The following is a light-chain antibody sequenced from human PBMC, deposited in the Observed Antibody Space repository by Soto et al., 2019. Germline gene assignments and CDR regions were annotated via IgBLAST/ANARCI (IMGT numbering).Light chain of an antibody. J-gene: IGKJ1*01. V-gene: IGKV3-15*01. CDR2: GAS. CDR3: QQYNNWPPWT. CDR1: QSVSSN. Sequence: EIVMTQSPATLSVSPGERATLSCRASQSVSSNLAWYQHKPGQAHRLLIYGASTRATGIPARFSGRRSGTEFTLTIISLQSEDFAVYCCQQYNNWPPWTFGQGTKVQIK.